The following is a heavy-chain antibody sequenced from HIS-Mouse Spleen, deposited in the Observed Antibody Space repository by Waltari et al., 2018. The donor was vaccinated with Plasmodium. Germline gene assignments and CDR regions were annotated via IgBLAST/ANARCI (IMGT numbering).Heavy chain of an antibody. V-gene: IGHV4-59*01. CDR1: GGPISSYY. Sequence: QVQLQESGPGLVKPSATLSLTCTVSGGPISSYYGSWIRQPPGKGLEWIGYIYYSGSTNYNPSLKSRVTISVDTSKNQFSLKLSSVTAADTAVYYCARVGRRIWGAFDIWGQGTMVTVSS. CDR3: ARVGRRIWGAFDI. D-gene: IGHD3-16*01. J-gene: IGHJ3*02. CDR2: IYYSGST.